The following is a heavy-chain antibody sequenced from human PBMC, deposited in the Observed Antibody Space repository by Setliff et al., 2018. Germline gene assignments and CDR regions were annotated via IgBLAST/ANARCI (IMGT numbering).Heavy chain of an antibody. J-gene: IGHJ4*02. Sequence: SETLSLTCTVSGGSISSYYWSWIRQPPGKGLEWIGHIYYTGSTKYSPSLKGRVTISMDTSVNEFSLRLTSVTAADTAMYYCASRDYYDNRGSLDFWGQGTLVTVSS. CDR3: ASRDYYDNRGSLDF. D-gene: IGHD3-22*01. V-gene: IGHV4-59*08. CDR1: GGSISSYY. CDR2: IYYTGST.